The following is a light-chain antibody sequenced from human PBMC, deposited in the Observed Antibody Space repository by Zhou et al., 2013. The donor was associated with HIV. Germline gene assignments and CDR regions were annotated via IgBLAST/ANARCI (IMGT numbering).Light chain of an antibody. CDR2: KTS. V-gene: IGKV1-5*03. CDR1: QSISPY. J-gene: IGKJ1*01. Sequence: DIQLTQSPSILSASLGGTVTLTCRASQSISPYLAWYQQRPGTAPKVVIYKTSNLQTGVPSRFSGSGSGTEFTLTVSSLQPDDFATYYCQQYYSYSLTFGLGTKVEIK. CDR3: QQYYSYSLT.